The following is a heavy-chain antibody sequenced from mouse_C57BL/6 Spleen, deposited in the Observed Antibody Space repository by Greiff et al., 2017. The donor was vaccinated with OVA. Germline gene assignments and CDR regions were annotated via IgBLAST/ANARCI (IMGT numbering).Heavy chain of an antibody. CDR2: IDPETGGT. CDR3: TRSGDAGFAY. J-gene: IGHJ3*01. Sequence: VQLQQSGAELVRPGASVTLSCKASGYTFTDYEMHWVKQTPVHGLEWIGAIDPETGGTAYNQKFKGKAILTAAKSASTASMELRSLTSEDSAVYYCTRSGDAGFAYWGQGTLVTVSA. CDR1: GYTFTDYE. V-gene: IGHV1-15*01. D-gene: IGHD3-1*01.